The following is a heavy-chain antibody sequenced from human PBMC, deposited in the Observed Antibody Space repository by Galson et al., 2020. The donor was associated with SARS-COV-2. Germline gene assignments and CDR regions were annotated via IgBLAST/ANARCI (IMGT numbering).Heavy chain of an antibody. V-gene: IGHV4-34*01. D-gene: IGHD6-13*01. CDR1: GGSFSGYY. CDR2: INHRGSI. Sequence: SETLSLTCAVYGGSFSGYYWTWLRQPPGKGLEWIGEINHRGSINQNPSLTSRVVIAIDTSKNQFSLNLTSVTAADTAVYYCARARSGSTWYQTYYGVDVWGQGTTVTVS. CDR3: ARARSGSTWYQTYYGVDV. J-gene: IGHJ6*02.